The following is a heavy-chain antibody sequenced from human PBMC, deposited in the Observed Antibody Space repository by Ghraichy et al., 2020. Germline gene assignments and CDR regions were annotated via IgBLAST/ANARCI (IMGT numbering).Heavy chain of an antibody. J-gene: IGHJ3*02. V-gene: IGHV3-49*04. CDR3: TRDYYDSIGAFDI. D-gene: IGHD3-22*01. CDR2: IRSKAYGGTT. Sequence: GGSLRLSCTASGFTFGDYAMSWVRQAPGKGLEWVGFIRSKAYGGTTEYAASVKGRFTISRDDSKSIAYLQMNSLKTEDTAVYYCTRDYYDSIGAFDIWGQGTMVTVSS. CDR1: GFTFGDYA.